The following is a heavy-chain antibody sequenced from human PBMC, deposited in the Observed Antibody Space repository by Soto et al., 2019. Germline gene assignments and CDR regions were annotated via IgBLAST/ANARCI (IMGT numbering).Heavy chain of an antibody. J-gene: IGHJ3*02. CDR2: ISHDGSYK. D-gene: IGHD1-26*01. Sequence: QVQLVESGGGVVQPGRSLRLSCAASGFSFTTYVMHWVRQAQGKGLEWVAVISHDGSYKYYGDAVKGRFTISRDTSKNAVYLEMNSLRPEDTAVYYCAKGLLAIVGTTLPRDAFNIWGQGTMVTVSS. CDR3: AKGLLAIVGTTLPRDAFNI. V-gene: IGHV3-30*18. CDR1: GFSFTTYV.